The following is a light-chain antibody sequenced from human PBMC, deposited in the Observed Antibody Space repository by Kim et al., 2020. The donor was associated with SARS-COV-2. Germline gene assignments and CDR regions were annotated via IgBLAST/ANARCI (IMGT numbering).Light chain of an antibody. Sequence: ASTGDRVTITCRASQGISSYLAWYQQKPGKAPKLLIYAASTVQSGVPSRFSGSGSGTDFTLTISCLQSEDFATYYCQQYYSYPWAFGQGTKVEIK. CDR1: QGISSY. CDR3: QQYYSYPWA. V-gene: IGKV1-8*01. J-gene: IGKJ1*01. CDR2: AAS.